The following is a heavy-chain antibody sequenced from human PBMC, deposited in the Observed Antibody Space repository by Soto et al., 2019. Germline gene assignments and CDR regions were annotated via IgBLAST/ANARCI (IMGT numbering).Heavy chain of an antibody. J-gene: IGHJ6*03. V-gene: IGHV3-9*01. CDR1: GFTFDDYA. Sequence: DVQLVESGGGLVQPGRSLRLSCAASGFTFDDYAMHWVRQAPGKGLEWVSGISWNSGGIHYADSVKGRFIISRDNAKNSLYLQMNSLRPEDTALYYCAKVTGSYYYMDVWGKGTTVTVSS. CDR2: ISWNSGGI. CDR3: AKVTGSYYYMDV. D-gene: IGHD3-9*01.